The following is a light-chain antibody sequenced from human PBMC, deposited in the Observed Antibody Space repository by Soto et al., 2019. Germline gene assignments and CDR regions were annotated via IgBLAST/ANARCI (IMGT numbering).Light chain of an antibody. CDR3: QQSYSTPGT. Sequence: DIPMTQSPSSLSASVGDRVTITCRASQSISSYLNWYQQKPGKAPKLLIYAASSLQSGVPSRFSGSGSGTDFTLPISSLQPEDFATYYCQQSYSTPGTFGQGTKLEIK. J-gene: IGKJ2*01. CDR1: QSISSY. CDR2: AAS. V-gene: IGKV1-39*01.